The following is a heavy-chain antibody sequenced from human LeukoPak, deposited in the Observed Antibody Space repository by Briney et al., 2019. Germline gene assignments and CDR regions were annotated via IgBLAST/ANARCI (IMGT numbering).Heavy chain of an antibody. V-gene: IGHV4-61*02. Sequence: SQTLSLTCTVSGGSISSGSYYWSWIRQPAGKGLEWIGRIYTSGSTNYNPSLKSRVTMSVDMSKNQFSLKLSSVTAADTAVYYCAREQGYSSSWFGYWGQGTLVTVSS. CDR3: AREQGYSSSWFGY. D-gene: IGHD6-13*01. J-gene: IGHJ4*02. CDR1: GGSISSGSYY. CDR2: IYTSGST.